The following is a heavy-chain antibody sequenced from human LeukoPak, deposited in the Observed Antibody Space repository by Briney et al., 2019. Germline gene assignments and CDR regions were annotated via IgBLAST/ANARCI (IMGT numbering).Heavy chain of an antibody. J-gene: IGHJ4*02. V-gene: IGHV3-30-3*01. CDR2: ISYDGSNK. CDR3: ARAITPGYGYYYFDY. Sequence: GRSLRLSCAASGFTFSSYAMHWVRQAPGKGLEWVAVISYDGSNKYYADSVKGRFTISRDNSKNTLYLQMNSLRAEDTAVYYCARAITPGYGYYYFDYWGQGTLVNVSS. CDR1: GFTFSSYA. D-gene: IGHD5-18*01.